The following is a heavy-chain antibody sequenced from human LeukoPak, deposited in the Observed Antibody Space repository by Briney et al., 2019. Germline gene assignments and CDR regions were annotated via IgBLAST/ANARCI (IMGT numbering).Heavy chain of an antibody. D-gene: IGHD2-2*01. Sequence: ASVKVSCKASGGTFSSYAISWVRQAPGQGLEWMGGIIPIFGTANYAQKFQGRVTITADESTSTAYMELSSLRSEDTAVCYCAREPYCSSTSCYYNWFDPWGQGTLVTVSS. CDR1: GGTFSSYA. V-gene: IGHV1-69*13. CDR2: IIPIFGTA. CDR3: AREPYCSSTSCYYNWFDP. J-gene: IGHJ5*02.